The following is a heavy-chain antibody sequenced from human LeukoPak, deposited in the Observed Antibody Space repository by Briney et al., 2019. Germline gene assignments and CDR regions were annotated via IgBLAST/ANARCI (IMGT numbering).Heavy chain of an antibody. Sequence: SETLSLACTVSGDSISGYYWRWMRQPPGKPLQVIGYIHYTGSTNYNPSLESRVPLSVDKSKNQFSLELRSVTAEDTAVYYCARLSKDTVVLPAAMAHYFDYWGQGTLVTVSS. D-gene: IGHD2-2*01. CDR3: ARLSKDTVVLPAAMAHYFDY. J-gene: IGHJ4*02. V-gene: IGHV4-59*08. CDR2: IHYTGST. CDR1: GDSISGYY.